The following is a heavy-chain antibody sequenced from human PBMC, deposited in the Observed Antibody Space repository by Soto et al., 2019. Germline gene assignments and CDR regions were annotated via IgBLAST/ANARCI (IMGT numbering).Heavy chain of an antibody. D-gene: IGHD6-19*01. CDR2: IWYDGTKK. CDR3: ARDVVTAVAGSVNWFDL. J-gene: IGHJ5*02. CDR1: GFSLGTYG. Sequence: ESGGGVVQSGRSLTLSCAASGFSLGTYGMRWLRRAPGKGLEWVAFIWYDGTKKFYANSVKGRSTISKDNSNNILYLQMSGLRAEVTAVYYCARDVVTAVAGSVNWFDLWGQGTLVTVSS. V-gene: IGHV3-33*01.